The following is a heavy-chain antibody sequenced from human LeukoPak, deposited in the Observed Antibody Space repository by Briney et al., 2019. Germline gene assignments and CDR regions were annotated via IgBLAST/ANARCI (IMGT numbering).Heavy chain of an antibody. CDR3: AKGRITMIVVVPFDY. J-gene: IGHJ4*02. CDR1: GFTFSIHW. D-gene: IGHD3-22*01. CDR2: MNTDGTNT. Sequence: GGSLRLSCAASGFTFSIHWMHWVRQAPGKGLVWVSRMNTDGTNTAYADSVKGRFTISRDNAGNTLYLQMNSLRAEDTAVYYCAKGRITMIVVVPFDYWGQGTLVTVSS. V-gene: IGHV3-74*01.